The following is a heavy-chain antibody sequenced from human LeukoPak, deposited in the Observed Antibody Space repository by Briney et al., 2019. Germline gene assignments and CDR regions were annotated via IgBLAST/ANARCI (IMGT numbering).Heavy chain of an antibody. V-gene: IGHV3-30*04. Sequence: GGSLRLSCAASGFTFSSYAMHWVRQAPGKGLEWVAVISYDGSNKKYADSVKGRFTISRDNSKDTLYLQMNSLRPEDTAVYYCAKDSGVGMATTFSILDLWGQGTMVTVSS. J-gene: IGHJ3*01. CDR1: GFTFSSYA. D-gene: IGHD5-24*01. CDR2: ISYDGSNK. CDR3: AKDSGVGMATTFSILDL.